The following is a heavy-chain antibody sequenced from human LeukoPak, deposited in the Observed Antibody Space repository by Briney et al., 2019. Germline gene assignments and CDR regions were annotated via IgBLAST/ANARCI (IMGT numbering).Heavy chain of an antibody. D-gene: IGHD1-7*01. CDR2: ISSDGSIT. J-gene: IGHJ4*02. CDR1: GFTFSGYW. V-gene: IGHV3-74*01. CDR3: ARGTGAATGTTLFDY. Sequence: GGSLRLSCAVSGFTFSGYWVQWVRQAPGKGLVWVSRISSDGSITNYADSVKGRFTISRDNAKNTLYVQMNSLRAEDTAVYYCARGTGAATGTTLFDYWGQGTLVTVSS.